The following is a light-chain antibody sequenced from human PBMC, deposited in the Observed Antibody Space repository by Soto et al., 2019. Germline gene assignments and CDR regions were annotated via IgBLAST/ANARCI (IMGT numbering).Light chain of an antibody. CDR2: AAS. Sequence: EIQMTQSPSSMSTSVGDRITITCRASQSISSWLAWYQQKPGKAPKLLIYAASSLQSGVPSRFSGSGSGTDFTLTISSLQPEDFATYYCQQANSFPFTFGQGTRLEIK. CDR1: QSISSW. J-gene: IGKJ5*01. V-gene: IGKV1-12*02. CDR3: QQANSFPFT.